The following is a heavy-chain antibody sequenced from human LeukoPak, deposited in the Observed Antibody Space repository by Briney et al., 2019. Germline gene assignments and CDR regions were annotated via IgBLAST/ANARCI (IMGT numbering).Heavy chain of an antibody. D-gene: IGHD2-2*02. CDR3: ARDSCSSTSCYNNYFDY. CDR2: IYTSGST. V-gene: IGHV4-4*07. J-gene: IGHJ4*02. Sequence: SETLSLTCTFSGGSISSYYWSWIRQPAGKGLEWIGRIYTSGSTNYNPSLKSRVTMSVDTSKNQFSLKLSSVTAADTAVYYCARDSCSSTSCYNNYFDYWGQGTLVTVSS. CDR1: GGSISSYY.